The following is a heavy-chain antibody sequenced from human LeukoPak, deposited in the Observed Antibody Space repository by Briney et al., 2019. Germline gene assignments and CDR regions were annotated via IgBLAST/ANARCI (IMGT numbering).Heavy chain of an antibody. CDR3: ARWGVGFPFDY. J-gene: IGHJ4*02. D-gene: IGHD3-16*01. CDR2: INHSGST. Sequence: SETLSLTCAVYGGSFSGYYWSWIRQPPGKGLEWIGEINHSGSTNYNPSLKSRVTISVDTSKNQFTLKLGSVTAADTAVYYCARWGVGFPFDYWGQGTLVTVSS. V-gene: IGHV4-34*01. CDR1: GGSFSGYY.